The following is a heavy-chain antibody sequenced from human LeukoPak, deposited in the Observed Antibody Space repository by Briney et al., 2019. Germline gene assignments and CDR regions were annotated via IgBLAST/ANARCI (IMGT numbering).Heavy chain of an antibody. CDR2: ISGDGSTT. J-gene: IGHJ4*02. V-gene: IGHV3-74*01. CDR1: GFTSNYW. D-gene: IGHD5-12*01. Sequence: GGSLRLSCAAIGFTSNYWMHWVRQAPGKGPVWVSRISGDGSTTFYADSVKGRFTISRDNSKNTLYLQMNSLRAEDTAVYYCTRGYSGYGNFDCWGQGTLVTVSS. CDR3: TRGYSGYGNFDC.